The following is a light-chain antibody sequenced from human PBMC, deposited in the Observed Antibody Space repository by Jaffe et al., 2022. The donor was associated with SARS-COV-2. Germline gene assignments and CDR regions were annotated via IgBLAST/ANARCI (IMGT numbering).Light chain of an antibody. CDR2: DAS. V-gene: IGKV1-33*01. CDR3: QHYDRFPLT. CDR1: QDISHY. Sequence: DIQMTQSPSSLSASVGDRVTITCQASQDISHYLNWYQQKPGKAPKLLIYDASNLETGVPSRFSGSGSGTDFIFTITSLQPEDIATYYCQHYDRFPLTFGGGTKVEIK. J-gene: IGKJ4*01.